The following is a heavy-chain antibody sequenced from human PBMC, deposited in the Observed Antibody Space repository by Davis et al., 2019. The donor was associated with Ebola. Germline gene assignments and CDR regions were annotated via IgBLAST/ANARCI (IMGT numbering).Heavy chain of an antibody. CDR3: ARNYGDLDWYFDL. J-gene: IGHJ2*01. CDR1: GGSISSSNW. D-gene: IGHD4-17*01. Sequence: SETLSLTCAVSGGSISSSNWWSWVRQPPGKGLEWIGEIYHSGSTNYNPSLKSRVTISADKSKNQFSLKLSSVTAADTAVYYCARNYGDLDWYFDLWGRGTLVTVSS. CDR2: IYHSGST. V-gene: IGHV4-4*02.